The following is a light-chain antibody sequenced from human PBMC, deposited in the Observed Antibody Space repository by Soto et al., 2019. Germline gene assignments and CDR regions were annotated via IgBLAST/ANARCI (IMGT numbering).Light chain of an antibody. V-gene: IGKV1-9*01. CDR2: AAS. Sequence: DVQMTQSPSFLSPSIGESVTITCRASQVISTSLAWYQVKPGKAPKLLIYAASTLESVVPSRFSATVSGTEFSLTITSLQPDDFATYYCQQYNSYSGTFGQGTKVDIK. CDR1: QVISTS. J-gene: IGKJ1*01. CDR3: QQYNSYSGT.